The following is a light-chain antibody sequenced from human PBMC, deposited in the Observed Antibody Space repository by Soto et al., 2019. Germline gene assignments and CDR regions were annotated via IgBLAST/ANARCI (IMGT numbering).Light chain of an antibody. CDR1: QSLLHCSGYNY. CDR3: MQALQTPPT. V-gene: IGKV2-28*01. J-gene: IGKJ1*01. Sequence: DIVMTQSPLSLPVPPGEPASFSCRSSQSLLHCSGYNYLDWYLQKPGQSPQLLIYSGSHRASGVPDRFSGSGSGTDFTLKISRVEAEDVGVYYCMQALQTPPTFGQGTKVEIK. CDR2: SGS.